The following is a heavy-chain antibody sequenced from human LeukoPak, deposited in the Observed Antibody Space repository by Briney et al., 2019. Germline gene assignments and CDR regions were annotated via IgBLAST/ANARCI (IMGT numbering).Heavy chain of an antibody. D-gene: IGHD3-10*01. J-gene: IGHJ4*02. V-gene: IGHV3-23*01. Sequence: PGGSLRLSCAASGFTFSSYAMSWVRQAPGKGLEWVSAISGSGGSTYYADSVKGRFTISRDNSKNTLYLQMNSLRAEDTAVYYCAKWFFPGITMVRGVPGGYDYWGQGTLVTVSS. CDR1: GFTFSSYA. CDR2: ISGSGGST. CDR3: AKWFFPGITMVRGVPGGYDY.